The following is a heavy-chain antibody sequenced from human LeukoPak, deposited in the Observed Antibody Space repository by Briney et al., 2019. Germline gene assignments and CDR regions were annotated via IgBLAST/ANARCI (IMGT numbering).Heavy chain of an antibody. V-gene: IGHV6-1*01. CDR1: GDSVSSNSAA. Sequence: PSQTLSLTCAISGDSVSSNSAAWNWIRQSPSRGLEWLGRTYYRSKWYNDYAVSVKSRITINPDTSKNQFSLQLNSVTPEDTAVYYCARDRPYGVVPAAILTKHYYYYMDVWGKGTTVTVSS. J-gene: IGHJ6*03. CDR2: TYYRSKWYN. CDR3: ARDRPYGVVPAAILTKHYYYYMDV. D-gene: IGHD2-2*01.